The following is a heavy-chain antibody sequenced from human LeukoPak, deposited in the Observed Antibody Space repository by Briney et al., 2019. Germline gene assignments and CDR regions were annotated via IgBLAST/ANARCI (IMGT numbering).Heavy chain of an antibody. V-gene: IGHV4-39*07. CDR1: GGSISSSSYY. J-gene: IGHJ4*02. Sequence: SETLSLTCTVSGGSISSSSYYWGWIRQPPGKGLEWIGSIYYSGSTYYNPSLKSRVTISVDTSKNQFSLKLSSVTAADTAVYYCATVMDTAMTIDYWGQGTLVTVSS. CDR2: IYYSGST. D-gene: IGHD5-18*01. CDR3: ATVMDTAMTIDY.